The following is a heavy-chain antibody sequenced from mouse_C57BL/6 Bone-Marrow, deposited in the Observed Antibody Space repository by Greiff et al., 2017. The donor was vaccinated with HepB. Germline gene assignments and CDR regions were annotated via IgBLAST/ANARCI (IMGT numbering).Heavy chain of an antibody. CDR1: GYTFTSYW. D-gene: IGHD1-1*01. CDR2: IYPGSGST. J-gene: IGHJ1*03. Sequence: QVQLQQPGAELVKPGASVKMSCKASGYTFTSYWITWVKQRPGQGLEWIGDIYPGSGSTNYNKKFKSKSTLTVDTSSSTAYMQLRSLTSEDSAFYYCARDYGSSYWYFDVWGTGTTVTVSS. V-gene: IGHV1-55*01. CDR3: ARDYGSSYWYFDV.